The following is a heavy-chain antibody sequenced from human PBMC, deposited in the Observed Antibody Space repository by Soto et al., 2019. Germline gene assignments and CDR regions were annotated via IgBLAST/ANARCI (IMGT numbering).Heavy chain of an antibody. CDR3: GREYNIAAAGRGWFDP. Sequence: QVQLVQSGAEVKKPGSSVKVSCKASGGTFSSYAISWVRQAPGQGLEWMGGIIPIFGTANYAQKFQGRVTITXXEXTXTAYMELSSLGSEDTAVYYCGREYNIAAAGRGWFDPWGQGTLVTVSS. CDR2: IIPIFGTA. CDR1: GGTFSSYA. V-gene: IGHV1-69*05. J-gene: IGHJ5*02. D-gene: IGHD6-13*01.